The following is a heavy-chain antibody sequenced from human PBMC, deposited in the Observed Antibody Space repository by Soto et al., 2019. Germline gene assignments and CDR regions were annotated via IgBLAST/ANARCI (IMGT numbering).Heavy chain of an antibody. CDR3: ARAQDDYNRV. V-gene: IGHV4-31*03. D-gene: IGHD4-4*01. J-gene: IGHJ4*02. CDR1: GGSISSGGYY. CDR2: IYYSGST. Sequence: ASETLSLTCTVSGGSISSGGYYWSWIRQHPGKGLEWIGYIYYSGSTYYNPSLKSRVTISVDTSKNQFSLKLSSVTAADTAVYYCARAQDDYNRVWGQGTLVTVSS.